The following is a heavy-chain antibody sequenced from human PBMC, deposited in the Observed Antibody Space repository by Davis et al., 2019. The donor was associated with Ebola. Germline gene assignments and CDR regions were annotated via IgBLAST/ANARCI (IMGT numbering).Heavy chain of an antibody. J-gene: IGHJ4*02. CDR3: ARDTGVGATAGLDY. CDR2: IYYSGST. D-gene: IGHD1-26*01. V-gene: IGHV4-59*01. Sequence: SETLSLICTVSGGSISSYYWSWIRQPPGKGLEWIGYIYYSGSTNYNPSLKSRVTISVDTSKNQFSLKLSSVTAADTAVYYCARDTGVGATAGLDYWGQGTLVTVSS. CDR1: GGSISSYY.